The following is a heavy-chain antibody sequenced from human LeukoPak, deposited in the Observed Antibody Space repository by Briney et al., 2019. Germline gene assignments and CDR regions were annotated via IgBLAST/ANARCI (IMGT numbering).Heavy chain of an antibody. D-gene: IGHD3-16*01. CDR1: GFSVSHYS. CDR2: IRDTGET. V-gene: IGHV3-66*03. CDR3: ARDRAVTQVWVEFDS. J-gene: IGHJ5*01. Sequence: GGSLRLSWAGSGFSVSHYSMNWVRQAPGKGREWVSLIRDTGETFYADSVKGRFTISRDNSKNTMYLQMNRLRVEDTAVYFCARDRAVTQVWVEFDSWGQGTLVTVSS.